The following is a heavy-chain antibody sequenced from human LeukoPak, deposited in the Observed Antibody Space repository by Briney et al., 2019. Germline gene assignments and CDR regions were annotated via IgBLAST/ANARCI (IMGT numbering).Heavy chain of an antibody. CDR1: GGSIGSSY. CDR2: IYYTGST. D-gene: IGHD3-3*01. J-gene: IGHJ4*02. V-gene: IGHV4-59*01. CDR3: ARQRGFSLDY. Sequence: SETLSLTCTVSGGSIGSSYWHWIRQAPGKGLEWIGYIYYTGSTTYNPSLKSRITMSVDTSKNRFSLKMWSVTAADTAVYYCARQRGFSLDYWGQGTLVTVSS.